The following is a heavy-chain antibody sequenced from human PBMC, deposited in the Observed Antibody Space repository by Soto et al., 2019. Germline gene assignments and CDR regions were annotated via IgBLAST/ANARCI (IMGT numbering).Heavy chain of an antibody. D-gene: IGHD4-17*01. J-gene: IGHJ4*02. CDR2: MNPNSGNT. CDR3: ARTLYGDNVDY. Sequence: QVQLVQSGAEVKKPGASVKVSCKASGYTFTSYDINWVRQATGQGLEWMGWMNPNSGNTGYAQKYQGRGTMTRNTSISTAYMELSSLSSADTAVYYGARTLYGDNVDYWGQGTLVTVSS. V-gene: IGHV1-8*01. CDR1: GYTFTSYD.